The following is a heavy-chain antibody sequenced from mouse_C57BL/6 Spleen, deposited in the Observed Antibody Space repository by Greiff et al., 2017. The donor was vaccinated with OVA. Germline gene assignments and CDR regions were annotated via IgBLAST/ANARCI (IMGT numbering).Heavy chain of an antibody. V-gene: IGHV1-64*01. Sequence: QVQLQQPGAELVKPGASVKLSCKASGYTFTSYWMHWVKQRPGQGLEWIGMIHPNSGSTNYNEKFKSKATLTVDKAYSTAYMQLSSLTSEDSAVYYCARYYSKYDWYFDVWGTGTTVIVSS. CDR3: ARYYSKYDWYFDV. CDR1: GYTFTSYW. CDR2: IHPNSGST. J-gene: IGHJ1*03. D-gene: IGHD2-5*01.